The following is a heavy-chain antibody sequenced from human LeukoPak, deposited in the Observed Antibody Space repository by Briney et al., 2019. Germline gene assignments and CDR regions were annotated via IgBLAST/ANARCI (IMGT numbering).Heavy chain of an antibody. CDR3: AKGIGYYDFWSGYYFDY. Sequence: ASVKVSCKASGGTFSSYAISWVRQAPGQGLEWMGGIIPIFGTANHAQKFQGRVTITADESTSTVYMELSSLRSEDTAVYYCAKGIGYYDFWSGYYFDYWGQGTLVTVSS. D-gene: IGHD3-3*01. CDR2: IIPIFGTA. CDR1: GGTFSSYA. J-gene: IGHJ4*02. V-gene: IGHV1-69*13.